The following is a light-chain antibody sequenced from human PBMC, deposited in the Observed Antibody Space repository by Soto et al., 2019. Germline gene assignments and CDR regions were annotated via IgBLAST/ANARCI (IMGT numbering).Light chain of an antibody. CDR1: QSVIYSSNNKNY. CDR3: QQYYSTPLT. V-gene: IGKV4-1*01. CDR2: WAS. Sequence: DIVMTQSPDSLAVSLGERATINCKSSQSVIYSSNNKNYLAWYQQKPGQPPKLLIYWASTRESGVPDRFSGSGSGTDFTLTISSLQAEDVAVYYCQQYYSTPLTFGGGTTVEIK. J-gene: IGKJ4*01.